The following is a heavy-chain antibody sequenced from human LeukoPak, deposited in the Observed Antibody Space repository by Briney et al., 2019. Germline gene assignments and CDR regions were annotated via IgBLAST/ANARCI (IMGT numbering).Heavy chain of an antibody. CDR1: GGSISSYY. V-gene: IGHV4-59*12. D-gene: IGHD2-2*01. Sequence: SETLSLTCTVSGGSISSYYWSWLRQPPGKGLEWIGYIYYSGSTNYNPSLKGRVTISVDTSKNQFSLKLSSVTAAHTAVYYCAREGHYGSSSLDYWGQGTLVTVSS. CDR2: IYYSGST. J-gene: IGHJ4*02. CDR3: AREGHYGSSSLDY.